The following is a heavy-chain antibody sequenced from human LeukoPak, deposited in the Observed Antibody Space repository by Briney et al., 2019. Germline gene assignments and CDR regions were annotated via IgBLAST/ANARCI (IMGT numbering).Heavy chain of an antibody. CDR1: GFNFRDHW. CDR2: IKNDGSET. D-gene: IGHD6-19*01. Sequence: GGSLRLSCAVSGFNFRDHWMDWVRQAPGKGLEWVGHIKNDGSETYYLDSLKGRFSISRDNTNNALYLQMNSLRVEDTAIYYCVKNDGWFHLAQWGQGTLVTVSS. CDR3: VKNDGWFHLAQ. V-gene: IGHV3-7*03. J-gene: IGHJ4*02.